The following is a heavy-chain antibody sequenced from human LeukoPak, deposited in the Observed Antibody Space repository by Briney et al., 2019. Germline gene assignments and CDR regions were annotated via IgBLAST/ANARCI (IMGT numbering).Heavy chain of an antibody. J-gene: IGHJ3*01. CDR1: GVTFSTYP. CDR3: ASGIEVVPSDAFDV. Sequence: SMRVPCKASGVTFSTYPISWVRPAPGQGFEWMGRVIPLFGKTSYAQKFKGRVTITADKSTDTAYIELSRLTSEDTALYYCASGIEVVPSDAFDVWGQGTLLPVSS. V-gene: IGHV1-69*02. CDR2: VIPLFGKT. D-gene: IGHD3-22*01.